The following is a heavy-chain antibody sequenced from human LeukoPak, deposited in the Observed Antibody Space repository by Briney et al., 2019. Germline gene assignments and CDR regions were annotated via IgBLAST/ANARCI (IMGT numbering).Heavy chain of an antibody. V-gene: IGHV4-59*11. CDR1: GGSISSHY. CDR2: IYYSGST. J-gene: IGHJ4*02. D-gene: IGHD1-1*01. Sequence: SETLSLTCTVSGGSISSHYWSWIRQPPGKGLVWIGYIYYSGSTNYNPSLKSRVTISVDTSKNQFSLKLSSVTAADTAVYYCARGGSGTGDYWGQGTLVTVSS. CDR3: ARGGSGTGDY.